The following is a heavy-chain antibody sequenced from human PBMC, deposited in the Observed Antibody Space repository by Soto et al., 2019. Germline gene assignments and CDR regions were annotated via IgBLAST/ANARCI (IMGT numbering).Heavy chain of an antibody. D-gene: IGHD2-2*01. V-gene: IGHV1-18*01. J-gene: IGHJ4*02. CDR3: ARDTEILGYCSSTSCYGDY. CDR1: GYTFTSYG. Sequence: QVQLVQSGAEVKKPGVSVKVSCKASGYTFTSYGISWVRQAPGQGLEWMGWISAYNGNTNYAQKLQGRVTMTTDTYTSTAYMELRSLRSDDTAVYYCARDTEILGYCSSTSCYGDYWGQGTLVTVSS. CDR2: ISAYNGNT.